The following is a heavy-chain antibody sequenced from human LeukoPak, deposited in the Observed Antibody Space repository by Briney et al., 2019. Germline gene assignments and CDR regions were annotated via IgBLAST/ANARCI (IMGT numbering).Heavy chain of an antibody. CDR2: IKQDGSEK. V-gene: IGHV3-7*01. J-gene: IGHJ4*02. CDR3: ARGSSGRYFQFIDY. D-gene: IGHD1-26*01. Sequence: PGGSLRLSCAVSGFTFDSYWMGWVRQAPEKGLEWVASIKQDGSEKYYLDSVKGRFTISRDNAKNSVYLQMDSLRAEDTAVYYCARGSSGRYFQFIDYWGQGTQVTASS. CDR1: GFTFDSYW.